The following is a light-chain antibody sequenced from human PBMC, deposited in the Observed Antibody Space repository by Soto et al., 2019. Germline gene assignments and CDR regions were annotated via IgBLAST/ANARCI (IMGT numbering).Light chain of an antibody. CDR1: SSDVGGYNY. CDR2: DVS. V-gene: IGLV2-11*01. J-gene: IGLJ2*01. Sequence: QSALTQPRSVSGSPGQSVTISCTGTSSDVGGYNYVSWYQQHPGEAPKLMIYDVSNRPSGVPDRFSGSKSGNTASLTISGLQAQDEAVYYCCSYAGRYTDVIFGGGTKLTVL. CDR3: CSYAGRYTDVI.